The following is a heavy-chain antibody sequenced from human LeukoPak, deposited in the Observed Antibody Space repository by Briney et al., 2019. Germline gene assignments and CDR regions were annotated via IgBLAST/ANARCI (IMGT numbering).Heavy chain of an antibody. V-gene: IGHV3-9*01. J-gene: IGHJ3*02. D-gene: IGHD3-3*01. CDR1: GFTFDDYA. Sequence: GGSLRLSCAASGFTFDDYAMHWVRQAPGKGLEWVSGISWNSGSIGYADSVEGRFTISRDNTKSSLYLQMNNLRAEDTAVYYCARDPGFSAFDIWGQGTMITVSS. CDR3: ARDPGFSAFDI. CDR2: ISWNSGSI.